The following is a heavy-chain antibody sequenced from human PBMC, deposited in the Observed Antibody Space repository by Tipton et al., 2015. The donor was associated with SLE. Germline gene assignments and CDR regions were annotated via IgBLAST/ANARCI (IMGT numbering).Heavy chain of an antibody. Sequence: SLRLSCAASGFTFSDYWMSWVRQAPGKGLEWVANIREEGDEKHYEDSVRGRFTISRDNAKHSLYLQMNSLRAEDTAVYYCAREGNWAGEVDYWGQGTLVTVSS. J-gene: IGHJ4*02. D-gene: IGHD7-27*01. V-gene: IGHV3-7*01. CDR3: AREGNWAGEVDY. CDR1: GFTFSDYW. CDR2: IREEGDEK.